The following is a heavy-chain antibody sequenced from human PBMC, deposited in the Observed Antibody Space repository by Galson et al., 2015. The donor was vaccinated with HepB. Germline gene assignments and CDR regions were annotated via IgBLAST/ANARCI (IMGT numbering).Heavy chain of an antibody. CDR3: AKDQSRVPAASLSVPFDI. J-gene: IGHJ3*02. V-gene: IGHV3-23*01. CDR1: GFTFSSYA. CDR2: ISGSGGST. Sequence: SLRLSCAASGFTFSSYAMSWVRQAPGKGLEWVSAISGSGGSTYYADSVKGRFTISRDNSKNTLYLQMNSLRAEDTAVYYCAKDQSRVPAASLSVPFDIWGQGTMVTVSS. D-gene: IGHD2-2*01.